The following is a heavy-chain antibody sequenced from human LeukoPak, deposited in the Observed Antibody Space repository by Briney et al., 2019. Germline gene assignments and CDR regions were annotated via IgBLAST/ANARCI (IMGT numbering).Heavy chain of an antibody. CDR1: GGSFSGYY. Sequence: ETLSLTCAVYGGSFSGYYWSWIRQPPGKGLEWVSVITSGGSTYFAGSVKGRFTVSRDNSKNTLSPQMNSLRVEDTAVYYCARDLISGPATHDSWGQGALVTVSS. J-gene: IGHJ4*02. CDR2: ITSGGST. V-gene: IGHV3-66*01. D-gene: IGHD2-15*01. CDR3: ARDLISGPATHDS.